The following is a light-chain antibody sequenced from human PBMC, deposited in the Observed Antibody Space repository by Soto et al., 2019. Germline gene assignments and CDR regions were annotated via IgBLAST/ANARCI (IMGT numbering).Light chain of an antibody. CDR1: QGISKY. J-gene: IGKJ2*01. Sequence: DIQMTQSPSSLSASVGDRVTITCQASQGISKYLSWYQQEPGKAPKLLIYGASNLEPGVPSRFSGSGSGTDFTFTISSLRPEDIATYYCQQYANVPYTFGRGTKLEIK. CDR2: GAS. V-gene: IGKV1-33*01. CDR3: QQYANVPYT.